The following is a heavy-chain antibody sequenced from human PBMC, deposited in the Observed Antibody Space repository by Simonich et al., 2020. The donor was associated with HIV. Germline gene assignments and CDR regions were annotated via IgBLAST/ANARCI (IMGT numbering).Heavy chain of an antibody. J-gene: IGHJ4*02. Sequence: QVQLQQWGAGLLKPSETLSLTCAVYGGSFSGYYWSWIRQPPGKGLEWMGEINHSGSTNYNPSLKSRVTISVDTSKNQFSLKLGSVTAADTAVYYCARGFYQRLYYFDYWGQGTLVTVSS. CDR3: ARGFYQRLYYFDY. D-gene: IGHD2-2*01. CDR2: INHSGST. V-gene: IGHV4-34*01. CDR1: GGSFSGYY.